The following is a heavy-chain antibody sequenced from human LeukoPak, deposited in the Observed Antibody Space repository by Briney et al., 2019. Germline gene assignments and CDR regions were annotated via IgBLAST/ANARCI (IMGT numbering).Heavy chain of an antibody. Sequence: PGGSLRLSCAASGFTFSSYAMSWVRQAPGKGLEWASAISGSGGSTYYADSVKGRFTISRDNSKNTLYLQMNSLRAEDTAVYYCAKGVRVITFGGVIVKYDYWGQGTLVTVSS. CDR1: GFTFSSYA. V-gene: IGHV3-23*01. CDR3: AKGVRVITFGGVIVKYDY. CDR2: ISGSGGST. D-gene: IGHD3-16*02. J-gene: IGHJ4*02.